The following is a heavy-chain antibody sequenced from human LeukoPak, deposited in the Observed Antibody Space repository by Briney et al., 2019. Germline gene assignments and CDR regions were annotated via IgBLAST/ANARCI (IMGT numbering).Heavy chain of an antibody. CDR1: GGSISSGDYY. Sequence: SQTLSLTCTVSGGSISSGDYYWSWIRQPPEKGLEWIGYIYYSGSTYYNPSLKSRVTISVDTSKNQFSLKLSSVTAADTAVYYCARAIYCSGGSCYLGKYYYYYMDVWGKGTTVTVSS. D-gene: IGHD2-15*01. CDR2: IYYSGST. CDR3: ARAIYCSGGSCYLGKYYYYYMDV. V-gene: IGHV4-30-4*08. J-gene: IGHJ6*03.